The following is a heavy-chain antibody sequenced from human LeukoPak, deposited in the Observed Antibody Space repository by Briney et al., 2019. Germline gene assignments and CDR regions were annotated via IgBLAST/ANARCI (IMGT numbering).Heavy chain of an antibody. CDR3: ARQVRSSLPPKCFDP. V-gene: IGHV4-39*01. D-gene: IGHD6-13*01. Sequence: SETLSLTCSVSGDSPNSGNYYWGWIRQPPGKGLEWIGNIYYSTNTYYNPSPLGRVTISIDTSKNQFSLRVSSVTAADTAVYYCARQVRSSLPPKCFDPWGQGTLVIVSS. J-gene: IGHJ5*02. CDR2: IYYSTNT. CDR1: GDSPNSGNYY.